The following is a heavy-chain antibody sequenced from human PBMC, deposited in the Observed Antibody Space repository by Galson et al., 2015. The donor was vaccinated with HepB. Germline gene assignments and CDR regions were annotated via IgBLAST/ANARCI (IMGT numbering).Heavy chain of an antibody. J-gene: IGHJ4*02. CDR2: INHSGST. Sequence: ETLSLTCAVYGGSFSGYYWSWIRQPPGKGLEWIGEINHSGSTNYNPSLKSRVTISVDTSKNQFSLKLSSVTAADTAVYYCARGFGRIQLWALDYWGQGTLVTVSS. V-gene: IGHV4-34*01. D-gene: IGHD5-18*01. CDR3: ARGFGRIQLWALDY. CDR1: GGSFSGYY.